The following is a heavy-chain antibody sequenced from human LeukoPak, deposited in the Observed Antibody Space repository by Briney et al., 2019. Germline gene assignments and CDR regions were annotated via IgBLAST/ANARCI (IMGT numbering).Heavy chain of an antibody. Sequence: GGSLRLSRAASGFTVSSNYMSWVRQAPGKGLEWVSVIYSGGSTYYADSVKGRFTISRDNSKNTLYLQMNSLRAEDTAVYYCAKVDDGTGYPQLPFDYWGQGTLVTVSS. D-gene: IGHD3-22*01. J-gene: IGHJ4*02. CDR3: AKVDDGTGYPQLPFDY. CDR2: IYSGGST. V-gene: IGHV3-53*01. CDR1: GFTVSSNY.